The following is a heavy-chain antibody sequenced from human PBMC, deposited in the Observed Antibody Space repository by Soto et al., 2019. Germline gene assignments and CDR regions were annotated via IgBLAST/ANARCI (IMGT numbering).Heavy chain of an antibody. CDR1: GYTFTRYG. V-gene: IGHV1-18*01. Sequence: ASVKVSCKASGYTFTRYGINWVRQAPGQGLEWMGWISPYNGNTHYAQKLQGRVTITTDTSTSTAYMELRSLRSDDSAVYFCARDDITATALDYWGQGTLVTVSS. CDR2: ISPYNGNT. J-gene: IGHJ4*02. D-gene: IGHD1-20*01. CDR3: ARDDITATALDY.